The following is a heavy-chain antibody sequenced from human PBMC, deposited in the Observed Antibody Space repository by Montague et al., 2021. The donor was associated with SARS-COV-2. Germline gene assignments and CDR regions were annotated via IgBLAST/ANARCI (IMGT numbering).Heavy chain of an antibody. Sequence: PALVKPTQTLTLTCTFSGFSLSTSGMCMTWIRQPPGKALEWLARIDWDGDKYYNTSLKSRLTISKDTSKNLVVLTMTNMDPVDTATYCCARGPSDTYYYNGMDVWGRGTTVTVSS. J-gene: IGHJ6*02. V-gene: IGHV2-70*11. CDR2: IDWDGDK. CDR1: GFSLSTSGMC. CDR3: ARGPSDTYYYNGMDV.